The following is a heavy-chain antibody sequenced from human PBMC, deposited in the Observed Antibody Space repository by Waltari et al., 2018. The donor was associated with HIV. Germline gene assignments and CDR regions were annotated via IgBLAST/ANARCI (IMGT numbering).Heavy chain of an antibody. CDR3: ALNGGIGTKYFDS. V-gene: IGHV2-5*02. CDR1: GFSLTSYGMG. CDR2: VYWDDDK. Sequence: VVSTQTLTLTCSFSGFSLTSYGMGVGWIRQSPGKAPEWLALVYWDDDKRYTPSLKNRLTITKGTSKNQVVLSMTNMDPVDTGTYYCALNGGIGTKYFDSWGQGTLVTVSS. J-gene: IGHJ4*02. D-gene: IGHD2-21*01.